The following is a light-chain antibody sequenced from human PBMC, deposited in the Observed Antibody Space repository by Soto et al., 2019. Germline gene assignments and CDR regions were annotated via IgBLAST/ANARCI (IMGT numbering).Light chain of an antibody. CDR2: DND. CDR3: GTWDGKV. Sequence: QSVLTQPPSVSAAPGQKVTISCSGTYSNIGNNHVACYQQLPGTAPKLLIYDNDKRPSGIPDRFSGSKSGTSATLGITGLQTGDEADYYCGTWDGKVFGTGTKVTVL. V-gene: IGLV1-51*01. J-gene: IGLJ1*01. CDR1: YSNIGNNH.